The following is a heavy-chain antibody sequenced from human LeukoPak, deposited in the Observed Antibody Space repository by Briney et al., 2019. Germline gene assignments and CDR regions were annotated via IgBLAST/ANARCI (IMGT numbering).Heavy chain of an antibody. J-gene: IGHJ4*02. CDR1: GFTFSSYG. V-gene: IGHV3-33*06. CDR2: IWYDGSNK. D-gene: IGHD3-10*01. CDR3: AKDSGVTMIRGVIFYFDG. Sequence: GGSLRLSCAASGFTFSSYGMHWVRQAPGKGLEWVAVIWYDGSNKYYADSVKGRFTISRDNSKNTLYLHMNNLRVEDTAVYYCAKDSGVTMIRGVIFYFDGWGQGTLVTVSS.